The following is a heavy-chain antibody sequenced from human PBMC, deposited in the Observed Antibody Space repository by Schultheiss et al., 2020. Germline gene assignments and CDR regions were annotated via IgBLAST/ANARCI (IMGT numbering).Heavy chain of an antibody. J-gene: IGHJ4*02. CDR1: GYSISSGGYY. Sequence: SETLSLTCAVSGYSISSGGYYWSWIRQHPGKGLEWIGYIYYSGSTYYNPSLKSRVTISVDTSKNQFSLKLSSVTAADTAVYYCARDHKWELLDYWGQGTLVNVSS. D-gene: IGHD1-26*01. V-gene: IGHV4-31*11. CDR2: IYYSGST. CDR3: ARDHKWELLDY.